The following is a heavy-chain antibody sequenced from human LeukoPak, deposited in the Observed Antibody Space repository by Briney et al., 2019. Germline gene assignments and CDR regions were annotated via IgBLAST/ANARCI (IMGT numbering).Heavy chain of an antibody. Sequence: GASVRVSCKASGYTFTSYYMHWVRQAPGQGLEWMGIINPSGGSTSYAQKFQGRVTMTRDMSTSTVYMELSSLRSEDTAVYYCARGASKAAAGHWGQGTLVTVSS. CDR2: INPSGGST. D-gene: IGHD6-13*01. J-gene: IGHJ4*02. V-gene: IGHV1-46*01. CDR3: ARGASKAAAGH. CDR1: GYTFTSYY.